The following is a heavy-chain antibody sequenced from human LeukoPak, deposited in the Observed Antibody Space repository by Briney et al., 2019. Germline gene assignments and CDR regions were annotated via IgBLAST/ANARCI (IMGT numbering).Heavy chain of an antibody. J-gene: IGHJ4*02. D-gene: IGHD1-26*01. CDR1: GFTFSSYA. CDR3: ARGPSGSYYGTFDY. CDR2: ISGSGGST. Sequence: QPGGSLRLSCAASGFTFSSYAMSWVRQAPGKGLEWVSAISGSGGSTYYADSVKGRFTISRDNAKNSLYLQMNSLRAEDTAVYYCARGPSGSYYGTFDYWGQGTLVTVSS. V-gene: IGHV3-23*01.